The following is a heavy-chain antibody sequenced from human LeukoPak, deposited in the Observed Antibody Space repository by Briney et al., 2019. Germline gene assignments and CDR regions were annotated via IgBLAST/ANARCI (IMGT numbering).Heavy chain of an antibody. D-gene: IGHD3-10*02. J-gene: IGHJ6*03. CDR1: GFTFSSYS. CDR3: ARREVFRYYYYMDV. Sequence: GGSLRLSCAASGFTFSSYSMNWVRQAPGKGLEWVANIKQDGSEKYYVDSVKGRFTISRDNAKNSLYLQMNSLRAEDTAVYYCARREVFRYYYYMDVWGKGTTVTVSS. V-gene: IGHV3-7*01. CDR2: IKQDGSEK.